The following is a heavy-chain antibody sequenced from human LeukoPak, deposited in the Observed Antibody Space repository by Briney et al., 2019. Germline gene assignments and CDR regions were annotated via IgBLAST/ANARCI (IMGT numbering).Heavy chain of an antibody. CDR1: GGSISSSSYY. CDR3: ASSSGIRYFDWLPANDAFDI. D-gene: IGHD3-9*01. CDR2: IYYSGST. J-gene: IGHJ3*02. Sequence: PSQTLSLTCTVSGGSISSSSYYRGWIRQPPGKGLEWIERIYYSGSTYYKPSLKSRVTISVDTSKNQFSLKLSSVTAADTAVYYCASSSGIRYFDWLPANDAFDIWGQGQWSPSLQ. V-gene: IGHV4-39*01.